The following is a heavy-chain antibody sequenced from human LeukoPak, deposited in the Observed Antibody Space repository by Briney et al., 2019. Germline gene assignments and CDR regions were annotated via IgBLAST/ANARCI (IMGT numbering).Heavy chain of an antibody. Sequence: PSETLSLTCAVYGGSFSGYYWSWIRQPPGKGLEWIGEINHSGGTNYNPSLKSRVTISVDTSKNQFSLKLSSVTAADTAVYYCARGDDYGDYPAEYYFDYWGQGTLVTVSS. J-gene: IGHJ4*02. CDR1: GGSFSGYY. CDR3: ARGDDYGDYPAEYYFDY. D-gene: IGHD4-17*01. V-gene: IGHV4-34*01. CDR2: INHSGGT.